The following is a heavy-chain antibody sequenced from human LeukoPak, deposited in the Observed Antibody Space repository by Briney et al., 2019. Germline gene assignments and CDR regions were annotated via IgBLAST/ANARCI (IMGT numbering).Heavy chain of an antibody. J-gene: IGHJ5*02. CDR2: MDKETNLYAT. D-gene: IGHD1-26*01. Sequence: GGSLRLSCVASGFTFSDSAIHWVRQSSGKGLEWIGHMDKETNLYATALAASVKGRFTVSRDDSKNTAYLHVNSLKTEDTALYYCTRDSGTYNCFDPWGRGTLVAVS. V-gene: IGHV3-73*01. CDR1: GFTFSDSA. CDR3: TRDSGTYNCFDP.